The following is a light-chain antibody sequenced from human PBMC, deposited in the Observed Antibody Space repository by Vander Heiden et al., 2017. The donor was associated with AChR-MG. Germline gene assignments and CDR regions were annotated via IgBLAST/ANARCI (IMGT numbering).Light chain of an antibody. CDR2: AES. J-gene: IGKJ5*01. Sequence: ETVISQLPATLSVSPGARASRSCRASQSVSNDLAWYQQKPGQAPRLLIYAESTRAAGVPARFSGSGSGTQFTFSISSLQSEDVAVYFCQQYHNWPPITFGQGTRLEIK. CDR1: QSVSND. CDR3: QQYHNWPPIT. V-gene: IGKV3-15*01.